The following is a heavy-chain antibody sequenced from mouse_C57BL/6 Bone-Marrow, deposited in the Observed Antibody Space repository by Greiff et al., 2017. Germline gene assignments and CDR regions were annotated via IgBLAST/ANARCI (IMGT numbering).Heavy chain of an antibody. CDR1: GFSLTSYG. Sequence: VKLQESGPGLVAPSQCLSITCTASGFSLTSYGVSWVRQPPGQGLEWLGVLLGDGSTNYHSALISRLGISKDNTKSQVVLKLNSLQTDDTATYDCGKHYYGREGCAYWGQGTLVTVSA. CDR3: GKHYYGREGCAY. CDR2: LLGDGST. D-gene: IGHD1-1*01. V-gene: IGHV2-3*01. J-gene: IGHJ3*01.